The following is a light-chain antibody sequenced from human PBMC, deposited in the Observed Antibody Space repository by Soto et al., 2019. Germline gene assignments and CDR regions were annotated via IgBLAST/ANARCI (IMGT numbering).Light chain of an antibody. V-gene: IGKV3-11*01. CDR1: QTSGSNF. CDR2: ASS. CDR3: LHRSDWPPGIT. Sequence: EIVLTQSPGTLSLSPGERATLSCKTSQTSGSNFLAWYQHKPGQAPRLLIYASSNRATGVPVRFSGSGSGTDFTLTITSLEPEDFAVYYCLHRSDWPPGITFGHGTRLEIK. J-gene: IGKJ5*01.